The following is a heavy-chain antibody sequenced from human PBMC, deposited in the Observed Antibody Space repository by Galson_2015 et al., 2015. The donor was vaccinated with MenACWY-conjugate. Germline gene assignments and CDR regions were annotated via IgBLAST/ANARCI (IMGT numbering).Heavy chain of an antibody. V-gene: IGHV3-23*01. CDR3: AKGPLYDSSGSDSDYFDY. Sequence: SLRLSCAASGFIFNKYAMTWIRQAPGKGLEWLSATSGSDGVTYHADSVKGRFTISRDNSKNTAYLQMNSLKVEDTARYYCAKGPLYDSSGSDSDYFDYWGQGTLVTVSS. CDR1: GFIFNKYA. CDR2: TSGSDGVT. J-gene: IGHJ4*02. D-gene: IGHD3-22*01.